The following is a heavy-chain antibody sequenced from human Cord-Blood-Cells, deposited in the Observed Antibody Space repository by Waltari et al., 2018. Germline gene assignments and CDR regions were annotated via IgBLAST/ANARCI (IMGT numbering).Heavy chain of an antibody. Sequence: QVQLVESGGGVVQPGRSLRLSCAASGFTFSSYAMHWVRQAPGRGLEWVAVISYDGSNKYYVDSVKGRFTISRDNSKNTLYLQMNSLRAEDTAVYYCARDRAQRYYYGSGLFDYWGQGTLVTVSS. J-gene: IGHJ4*02. CDR2: ISYDGSNK. D-gene: IGHD3-10*01. V-gene: IGHV3-30*04. CDR1: GFTFSSYA. CDR3: ARDRAQRYYYGSGLFDY.